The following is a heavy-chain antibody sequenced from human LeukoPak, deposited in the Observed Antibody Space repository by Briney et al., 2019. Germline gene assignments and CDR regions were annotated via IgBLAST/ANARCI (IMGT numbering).Heavy chain of an antibody. J-gene: IGHJ4*02. D-gene: IGHD3-22*01. CDR3: AREVEVGLGFDY. V-gene: IGHV3-74*01. CDR2: ICSDGTK. Sequence: GGSLRLSCVSSGFTVSNHCMHWVRQAPGKGLVRVSRICSDGTKYYADSVKGRFTISRDDAKNTPSLQMSSLRAEDTAVYYCAREVEVGLGFDYWGQGSLVTVSS. CDR1: GFTVSNHC.